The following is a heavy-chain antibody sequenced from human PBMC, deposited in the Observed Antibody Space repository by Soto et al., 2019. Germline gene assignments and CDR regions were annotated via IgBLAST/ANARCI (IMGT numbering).Heavy chain of an antibody. CDR3: EREVAYRSIFGVVTNTFDT. V-gene: IGHV4-30-4*01. CDR1: GGSINSGDYY. D-gene: IGHD3-3*01. CDR2: VYYSGRT. Sequence: PSETLSLTCTVSGGSINSGDYYWSWIRQTPGKGLEWIGYVYYSGRTYYNPSLKSRLSMTIDTSKKQFSLKLDSVTAADTAVYHCEREVAYRSIFGVVTNTFDTWGLGTLVTVSS. J-gene: IGHJ5*02.